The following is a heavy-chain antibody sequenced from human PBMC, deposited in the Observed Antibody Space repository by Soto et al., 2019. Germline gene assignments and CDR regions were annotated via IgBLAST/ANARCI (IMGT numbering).Heavy chain of an antibody. D-gene: IGHD6-13*01. J-gene: IGHJ3*02. CDR1: GGTFSNHA. V-gene: IGHV1-69*12. CDR3: AREVAADGTFREDVFDM. Sequence: QVHLVQSGAEVKKPGSSVKVSCKAPGGTFSNHAINWVRQAPGQGLEWMGRIIPIFTTTNYAQKFQGRVTMTADESTITAYLELSSLKHDDTAVYYCAREVAADGTFREDVFDMWGQGTLVTVSS. CDR2: IIPIFTTT.